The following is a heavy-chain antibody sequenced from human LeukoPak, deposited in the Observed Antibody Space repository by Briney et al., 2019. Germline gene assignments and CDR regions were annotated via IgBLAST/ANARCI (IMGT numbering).Heavy chain of an antibody. D-gene: IGHD2-8*01. CDR1: GYSFTSYY. Sequence: ASVKVSCKASGYSFTSYYMHWVRQAPGQGLEWMGWISAYNGNTDYAQKLQGRVTMTTDTSTSTAYMELRSLRSDDTAVYHCARGEYCTNGVCFFEDDYWGQGTLVTVSS. J-gene: IGHJ4*02. V-gene: IGHV1-18*04. CDR3: ARGEYCTNGVCFFEDDY. CDR2: ISAYNGNT.